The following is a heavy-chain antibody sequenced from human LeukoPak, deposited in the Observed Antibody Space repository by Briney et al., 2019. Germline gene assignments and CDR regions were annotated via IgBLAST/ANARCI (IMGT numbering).Heavy chain of an antibody. CDR3: ARDPRGTLVRGHRFDY. D-gene: IGHD3-10*01. CDR1: GFTFSEYF. CDR2: IGTSGSPI. Sequence: KPGGSLRLSCAASGFTFSEYFMGWLRHAPGKGLEWVSYIGTSGSPIFNADSVKGRFTVSRDNAKNSLSLQMNSLRAEDTAVYYCARDPRGTLVRGHRFDYWGQGTLVTVSS. V-gene: IGHV3-11*01. J-gene: IGHJ4*02.